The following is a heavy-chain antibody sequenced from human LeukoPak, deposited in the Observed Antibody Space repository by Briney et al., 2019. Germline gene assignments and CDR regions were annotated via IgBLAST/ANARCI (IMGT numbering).Heavy chain of an antibody. CDR3: ARTPWGLNYFDY. V-gene: IGHV4-31*03. Sequence: SETLSLTCTVSGGAISSGGYYWSWIPQHPGKGLEWIGYMYYSGTTYYNPSLKSRVTISVDKSKNQFSLKLSSVTAADTDVYYCARTPWGLNYFDYWGQGTLVTVSS. CDR1: GGAISSGGYY. D-gene: IGHD1-26*01. J-gene: IGHJ4*02. CDR2: MYYSGTT.